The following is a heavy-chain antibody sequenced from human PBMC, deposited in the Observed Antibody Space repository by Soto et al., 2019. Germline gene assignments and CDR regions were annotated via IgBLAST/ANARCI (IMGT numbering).Heavy chain of an antibody. V-gene: IGHV3-74*01. CDR1: GFTFSTYW. J-gene: IGHJ4*02. D-gene: IGHD2-2*01. CDR3: ARATGSNHPFDY. Sequence: EVQLVESGGGLVQPGGSLRLSCAATGFTFSTYWMHWVRQGPGKGLVWVSRISTDGSSTTYADSVKGRFTISRDNDKNTLYLQLNSLSAEDRAVYYCARATGSNHPFDYWGQGTLVTVSS. CDR2: ISTDGSST.